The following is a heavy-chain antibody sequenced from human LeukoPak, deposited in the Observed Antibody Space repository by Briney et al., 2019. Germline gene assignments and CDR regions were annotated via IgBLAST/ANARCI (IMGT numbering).Heavy chain of an antibody. V-gene: IGHV3-30*18. CDR3: AKASSSRDFDY. CDR2: ISYDGSNK. CDR1: GFTFSSYG. J-gene: IGHJ4*02. D-gene: IGHD6-13*01. Sequence: PGRSLRLSCAASGFTFSSYGMHWVRQAPGKGLEWVAVISYDGSNKYYADSVKGRFTISRDNSKNTLYLQMNSLRAEDTAVYYCAKASSSRDFDYWGQGTLVTVYS.